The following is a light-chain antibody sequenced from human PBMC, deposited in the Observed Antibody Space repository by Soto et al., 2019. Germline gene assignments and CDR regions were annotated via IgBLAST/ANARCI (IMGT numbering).Light chain of an antibody. CDR3: CSYSGSSTHVV. Sequence: QSALTQPDSVSGSPGQSITIYCTGTSSDVGSYNRVSWYQQHPGKAPKRMIYEGSKRYSGVSNRFSGSKSRNTASLTIAGLQDEDDADYYCCSYSGSSTHVVFCGWTKSTVL. CDR2: EGS. CDR1: SSDVGSYNR. J-gene: IGLJ2*01. V-gene: IGLV2-23*01.